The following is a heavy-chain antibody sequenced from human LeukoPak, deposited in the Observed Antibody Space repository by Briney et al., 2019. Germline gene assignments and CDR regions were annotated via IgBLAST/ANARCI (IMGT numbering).Heavy chain of an antibody. D-gene: IGHD6-13*01. V-gene: IGHV3-21*01. J-gene: IGHJ1*01. CDR2: ISSSSKYI. Sequence: GGSLRLSCAASGFIFSPYAMSWVRQAPGKGLEWVSSISSSSKYIYNADSVKGRFTTSRDNAKNSLDLQMNSLRAEDTAVYYCTTPAAGPRAEYSLYWGQGTLVTVSS. CDR1: GFIFSPYA. CDR3: TTPAAGPRAEYSLY.